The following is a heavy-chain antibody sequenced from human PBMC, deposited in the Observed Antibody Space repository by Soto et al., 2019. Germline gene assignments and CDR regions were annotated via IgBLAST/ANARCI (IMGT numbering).Heavy chain of an antibody. CDR3: ARCYCSVGSCYTCWHFDL. CDR1: GYTFMNYA. D-gene: IGHD2-15*01. J-gene: IGHJ2*01. V-gene: IGHV1-18*01. CDR2: ISLSTGNT. Sequence: QVQLVQSGAEVKEPGASVKLSCQASGYTFMNYAISWVRQAPGQGLEWMGWISLSTGNTDQAQNSQGRVTMTLDTSTNTASMELRTLRSDASAVYYCARCYCSVGSCYTCWHFDLWGRGTLVTVSS.